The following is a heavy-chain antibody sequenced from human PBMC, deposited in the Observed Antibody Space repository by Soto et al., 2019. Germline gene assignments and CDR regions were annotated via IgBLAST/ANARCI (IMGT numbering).Heavy chain of an antibody. CDR3: ARRHSSGWYFDF. V-gene: IGHV3-11*06. J-gene: IGHJ4*02. CDR2: ISGSRSYT. Sequence: GGSLTLSCAASGFTFSDYYMSWIRQAPGKGLEWVSYISGSRSYTHYADSVEGRFTLSRDNAKNSLYLQMNSLSAEDTAVYYCARRHSSGWYFDFWGQGTLVTVSS. CDR1: GFTFSDYY. D-gene: IGHD6-19*01.